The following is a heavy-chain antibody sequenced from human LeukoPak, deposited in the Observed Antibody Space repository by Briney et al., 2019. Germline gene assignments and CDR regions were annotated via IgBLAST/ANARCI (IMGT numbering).Heavy chain of an antibody. CDR2: MNPNSGNT. CDR3: ARAPSYYIVLMVYAFSHPYYFDY. J-gene: IGHJ4*02. V-gene: IGHV1-8*03. Sequence: ASAKVSCKASGYTFTSYDINWVRQATGQGLEWMGWMNPNSGNTGYAQKFQGRVTITRNTSISTAYMELSSLRSEDTAVYYCARAPSYYIVLMVYAFSHPYYFDYWGQGTLVTVSS. CDR1: GYTFTSYD. D-gene: IGHD2-8*01.